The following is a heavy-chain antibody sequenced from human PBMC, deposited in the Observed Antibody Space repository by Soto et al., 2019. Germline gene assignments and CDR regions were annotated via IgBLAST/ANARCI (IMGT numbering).Heavy chain of an antibody. J-gene: IGHJ3*02. Sequence: GGSLRLSCAASGFSFSSNWMIWVRQAPGKGLEWVSTIISTGGTTYYADSVKGRFTISRDNSKNTLYLQMNSLRAEDTAVYYCAKVYGDYYHAFPMWGQGTMVTVS. CDR1: GFSFSSNW. V-gene: IGHV3-23*01. CDR2: IISTGGTT. D-gene: IGHD4-17*01. CDR3: AKVYGDYYHAFPM.